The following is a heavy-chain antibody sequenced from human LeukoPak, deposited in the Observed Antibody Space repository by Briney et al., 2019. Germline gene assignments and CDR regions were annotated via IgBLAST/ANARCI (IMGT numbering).Heavy chain of an antibody. Sequence: SETLSLTCTVSGYSISSGYYWGWGRQPPGKGLELIGSIYHSGSTYYHPSLQSRAAISVDTSKNQFSMKMRSVSAADTAVYYCASVDGYYYDSSGFLEVDYWGQGKLVTVSS. V-gene: IGHV4-38-2*02. D-gene: IGHD3-22*01. CDR2: IYHSGST. CDR3: ASVDGYYYDSSGFLEVDY. CDR1: GYSISSGYY. J-gene: IGHJ4*02.